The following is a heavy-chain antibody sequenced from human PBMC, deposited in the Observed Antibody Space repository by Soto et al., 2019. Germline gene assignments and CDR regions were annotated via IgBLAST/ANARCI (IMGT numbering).Heavy chain of an antibody. CDR2: ISYDGCNK. D-gene: IGHD3-22*01. CDR1: GFTFSSYA. Sequence: QVQLVESGGGVVQPGRSLRLSCAASGFTFSSYAMHWVRQAPGKGLEWVAVISYDGCNKYYADSVKGRFTISRDNSKNTLYLQMYSLRAEDTAVYYRASRYYYDSNADYWGQGTLVTVSS. V-gene: IGHV3-30-3*01. J-gene: IGHJ4*02. CDR3: ASRYYYDSNADY.